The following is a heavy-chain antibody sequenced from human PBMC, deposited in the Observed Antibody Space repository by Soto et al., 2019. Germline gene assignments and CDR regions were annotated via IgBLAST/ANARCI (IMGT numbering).Heavy chain of an antibody. CDR2: ISAYNGNT. CDR3: AREGGVAGTFYYYYYYGMDG. Sequence: ASVKVSCKASGYTFTSYGISWVRQAPGQGLEWMGWISAYNGNTNYAQKLQGRITMTTDTSTSTAYMELRSLRSDDTAVYYCAREGGVAGTFYYYYYYGMDGWGQETTVTVAS. D-gene: IGHD6-19*01. J-gene: IGHJ6*02. CDR1: GYTFTSYG. V-gene: IGHV1-18*01.